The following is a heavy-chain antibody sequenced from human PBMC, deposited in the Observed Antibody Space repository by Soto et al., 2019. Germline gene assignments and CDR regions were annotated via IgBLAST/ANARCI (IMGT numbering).Heavy chain of an antibody. CDR3: AAAGGHYFGMDV. CDR2: ISGYNGNT. CDR1: GYRNTIYG. Sequence: ALVNGACKTAGYRNTIYGVSWGRQAPGQGLEWMGWISGYNGNTNYAQKFQDRVTMTADTSTRTAYMEVRSLTSDDSAIYFCAAAGGHYFGMDVWGQGTTVTVSS. V-gene: IGHV1-18*01. D-gene: IGHD6-13*01. J-gene: IGHJ6*02.